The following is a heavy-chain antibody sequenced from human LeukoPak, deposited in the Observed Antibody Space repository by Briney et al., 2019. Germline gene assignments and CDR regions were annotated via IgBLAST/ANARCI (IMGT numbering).Heavy chain of an antibody. CDR3: ARQRGSGCLDY. D-gene: IGHD6-19*01. Sequence: GGSLRLSCAASRFTLSTYWMSWVRQAPGKGLEWVANIKQDGSETYYVDSVKGRFTISRDNAKNSLSLQMNSLRAEVTAVYYCARQRGSGCLDYWGQGTLVTVSS. J-gene: IGHJ4*02. CDR2: IKQDGSET. CDR1: RFTLSTYW. V-gene: IGHV3-7*01.